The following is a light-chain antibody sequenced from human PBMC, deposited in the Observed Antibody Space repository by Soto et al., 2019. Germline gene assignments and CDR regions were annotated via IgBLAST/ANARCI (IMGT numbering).Light chain of an antibody. J-gene: IGKJ2*01. CDR3: QQYGSSPYT. CDR1: QSVSSRY. V-gene: IGKV3-20*01. CDR2: GAS. Sequence: EIVLTQSPGTLSSSPGERATLSCRASQSVSSRYLGWYQQKPGQAPGLLIYGASSMATGIPDRFSGSGSGTDFTLTISSLEPEDFAVYYCQQYGSSPYTFGQGTKLEIK.